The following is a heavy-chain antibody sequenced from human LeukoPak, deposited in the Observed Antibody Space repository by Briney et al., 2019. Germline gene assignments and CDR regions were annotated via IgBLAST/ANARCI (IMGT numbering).Heavy chain of an antibody. CDR3: ARSSFATTNIYSYFDY. J-gene: IGHJ4*02. Sequence: PSETLSLTCTVSGGSISSSNYYWGWIRQPPGKGLEWIGSIYYSGSTYYNPSLKSRVTISVDTSKNQISLKLSSVTAADTAVYYCARSSFATTNIYSYFDYWGQGTLVTVSS. V-gene: IGHV4-39*07. D-gene: IGHD1-7*01. CDR1: GGSISSSNYY. CDR2: IYYSGST.